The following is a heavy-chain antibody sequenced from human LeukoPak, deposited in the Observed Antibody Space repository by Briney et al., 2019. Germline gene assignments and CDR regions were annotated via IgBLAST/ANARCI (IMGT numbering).Heavy chain of an antibody. V-gene: IGHV3-23*01. CDR2: ISGSGGST. D-gene: IGHD3-22*01. J-gene: IGHJ4*02. CDR3: ANPVQSDRPFDY. Sequence: GSLRLSCAASGFTFSSYAMSWVRQAPGKGLEWVSAISGSGGSTYYADSVKGRFTISRDNSKNTLYLQMNSLRAEDTAVYYCANPVQSDRPFDYWGQGTLVTVSS. CDR1: GFTFSSYA.